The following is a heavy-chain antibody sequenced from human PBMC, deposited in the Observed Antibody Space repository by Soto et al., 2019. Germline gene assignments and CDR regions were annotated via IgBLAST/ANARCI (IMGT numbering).Heavy chain of an antibody. CDR2: INAGNGKT. D-gene: IGHD2-8*01. V-gene: IGHV1-3*01. J-gene: IGHJ4*02. CDR1: GYTFTSFA. Sequence: QVQLVQSGSEAKKPGASVRVSCKASGYTFTSFAIHWVRQAPGHRLECMGWINAGNGKTKYSQKFQGRVTITRDTSASTAYMEVSSLRSEDTAVYYCARGGVYSLFDYWGQGTLVTVSS. CDR3: ARGGVYSLFDY.